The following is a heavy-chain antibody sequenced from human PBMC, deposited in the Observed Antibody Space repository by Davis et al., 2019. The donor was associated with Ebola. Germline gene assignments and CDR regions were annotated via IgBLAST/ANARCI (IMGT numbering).Heavy chain of an antibody. CDR2: INPNSGGT. D-gene: IGHD3-10*01. J-gene: IGHJ6*03. CDR3: ARVIYYYGSGSYPDNYYYYYMDV. V-gene: IGHV1-2*02. Sequence: ASVKVSCKASGYTFTGYYMHWVRQAPGQGLEWMGWINPNSGGTNYVQKLQGRVTMTTDTSTSTAYMELRSLRSDDTAVYYCARVIYYYGSGSYPDNYYYYYMDVWGKGTTVTVSS. CDR1: GYTFTGYY.